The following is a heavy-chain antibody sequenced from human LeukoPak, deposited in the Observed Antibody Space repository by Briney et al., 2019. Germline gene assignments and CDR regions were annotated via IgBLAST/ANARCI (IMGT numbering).Heavy chain of an antibody. V-gene: IGHV3-9*01. D-gene: IGHD4-17*01. CDR2: ISWNSGSI. Sequence: GGSLRLSCAASGFTFDDYAMHWVRRAPGKGLEWVSGISWNSGSIGYADSVKGRFTISRDNAKNSLYLQMNSLRAEDTALYYCAKSPYGDYFDYWGQGTLVTVSS. CDR1: GFTFDDYA. CDR3: AKSPYGDYFDY. J-gene: IGHJ4*02.